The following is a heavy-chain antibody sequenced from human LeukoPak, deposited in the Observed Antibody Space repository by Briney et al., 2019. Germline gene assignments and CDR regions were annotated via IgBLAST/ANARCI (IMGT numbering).Heavy chain of an antibody. V-gene: IGHV1-18*01. CDR3: ARDAGITMIVGDAFDI. CDR2: ISAYNGNT. J-gene: IGHJ3*02. Sequence: ASVKVSCKASGYTFTSYGISWVRQAPGQGLEWMGWISAYNGNTNYAQKLQGRVTMTTDTSTSTAYMELRSLRSDDTAVYYCARDAGITMIVGDAFDIWGQGTMVTVSS. D-gene: IGHD3-22*01. CDR1: GYTFTSYG.